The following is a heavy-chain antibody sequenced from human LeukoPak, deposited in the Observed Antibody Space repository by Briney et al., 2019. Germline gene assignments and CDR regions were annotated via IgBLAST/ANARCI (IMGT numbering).Heavy chain of an antibody. D-gene: IGHD2-2*01. J-gene: IGHJ4*02. CDR2: ISSSSSYI. CDR1: GFTFSSYS. Sequence: SGGSLRLSCAASGFTFSSYSMNWVRQAPGKGLEWVSSISSSSSYIYYADSVKGRFTISRDNAKNSLYLQMSSLRAEDTAVYYCARLEGDCSSTSCYGWSDYWGQGTLVTVSS. CDR3: ARLEGDCSSTSCYGWSDY. V-gene: IGHV3-21*01.